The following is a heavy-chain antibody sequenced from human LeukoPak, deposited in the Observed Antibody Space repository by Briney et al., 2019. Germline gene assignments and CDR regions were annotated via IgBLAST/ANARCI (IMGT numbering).Heavy chain of an antibody. J-gene: IGHJ5*02. CDR2: IIPIFGTA. CDR1: GGTFSSYA. D-gene: IGHD4-17*01. V-gene: IGHV1-69*05. Sequence: SSVKVSCKASGGTFSSYAISWVRQAPGQGLEWMGRIIPIFGTANYAQKFQGRVTITTDESTSTAYMELSSLRSEDTAVYYCARDLGLDYGDLKWFDPWGQGTLVTVSS. CDR3: ARDLGLDYGDLKWFDP.